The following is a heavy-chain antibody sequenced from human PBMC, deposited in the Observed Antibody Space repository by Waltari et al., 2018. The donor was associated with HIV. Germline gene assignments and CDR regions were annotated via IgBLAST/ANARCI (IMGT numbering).Heavy chain of an antibody. CDR3: ARVAGRDGFPGYYED. V-gene: IGHV3-66*01. CDR2: IYSGGNA. D-gene: IGHD6-19*01. CDR1: GFTIRDNY. Sequence: EVHLVESGGALVHPGGSLRLSCLVSGFTIRDNYMSWVRQAPGMGLEWVSFIYSGGNAYYADSVKGRFRVSRDNSKNMLYLQMNNLRGDDTGVYYCARVAGRDGFPGYYEDWGQGSQVTVSS. J-gene: IGHJ4*02.